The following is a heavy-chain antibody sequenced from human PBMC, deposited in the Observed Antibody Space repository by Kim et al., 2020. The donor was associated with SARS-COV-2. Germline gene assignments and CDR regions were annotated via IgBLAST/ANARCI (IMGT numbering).Heavy chain of an antibody. CDR2: IYYSGST. CDR3: ASSSGYQLDYFDY. D-gene: IGHD3-22*01. CDR1: GGSISSYY. V-gene: IGHV4-59*01. Sequence: SETLSLTCTVSGGSISSYYWSWIRQPPGKGLEWIGYIYYSGSTNYNPSLKSRVTISVDTSKNQFSLKLSSVTAADTAVYYCASSSGYQLDYFDYWGQGTLVTVSS. J-gene: IGHJ4*02.